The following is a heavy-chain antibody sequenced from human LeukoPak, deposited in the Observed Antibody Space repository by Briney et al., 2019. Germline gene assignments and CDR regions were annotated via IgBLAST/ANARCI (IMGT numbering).Heavy chain of an antibody. CDR2: ISSNSGYK. CDR3: ARSMQVNGDYVWYYFDY. V-gene: IGHV3-21*01. J-gene: IGHJ4*02. Sequence: GGSLRLSCAASGFTFSSYEMNWVRQAPGKGLEWVSSISSNSGYKKYADSPKGRFTISRDNAKNSLFLQMNSLRAEDTAVYYCARSMQVNGDYVWYYFDYWGQGTLVTVSS. D-gene: IGHD4-17*01. CDR1: GFTFSSYE.